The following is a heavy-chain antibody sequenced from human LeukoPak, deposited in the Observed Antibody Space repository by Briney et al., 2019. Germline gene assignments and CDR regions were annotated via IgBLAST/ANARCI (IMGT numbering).Heavy chain of an antibody. CDR2: IKQDGSER. D-gene: IGHD4-17*01. J-gene: IGHJ4*02. CDR3: ARDDHGDV. Sequence: GGSLRLSCVASEFTFSSHWMTWVRQAPGKGLEWVANIKQDGSERYYVDSVKGRFTISRDNAKNSLYLQMNSLRAEDTAVYYCARDDHGDVWGQGTLVTVSS. CDR1: EFTFSSHW. V-gene: IGHV3-7*01.